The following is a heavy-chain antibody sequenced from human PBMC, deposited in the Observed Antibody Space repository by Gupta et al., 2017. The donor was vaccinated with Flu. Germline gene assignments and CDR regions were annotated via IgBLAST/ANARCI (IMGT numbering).Heavy chain of an antibody. D-gene: IGHD2-8*01. V-gene: IGHV1-46*04. CDR2: IVPDDGRT. J-gene: IGHJ4*02. Sequence: CKTSGYIFTRYYMHWVRQAPGQGLEWMGMIVPDDGRTNVPQNLRDRVTMTRDTSTSTVYMELSSLRFEDTAVYYCAREMDGGAFDYWGQGTLVTISS. CDR1: GYIFTRYY. CDR3: AREMDGGAFDY.